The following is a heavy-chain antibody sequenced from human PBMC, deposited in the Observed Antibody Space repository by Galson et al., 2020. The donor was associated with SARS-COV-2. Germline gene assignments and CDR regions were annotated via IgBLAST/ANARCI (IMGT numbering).Heavy chain of an antibody. CDR3: AKWKTLGLLWFGEGTSQYFDY. J-gene: IGHJ4*02. Sequence: TGGSLRLSCAASGFTFSSYGMHWVRQAPGKGLEWVAVISYDGSNKYYADSVKGRFTISRDNSKNTLYLQMNSLRAEDTAVYYCAKWKTLGLLWFGEGTSQYFDYWGQGTLVTVSS. CDR1: GFTFSSYG. V-gene: IGHV3-30*18. D-gene: IGHD3-10*01. CDR2: ISYDGSNK.